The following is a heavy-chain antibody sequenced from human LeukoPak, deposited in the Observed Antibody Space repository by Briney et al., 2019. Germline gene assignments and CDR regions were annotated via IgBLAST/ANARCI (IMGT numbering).Heavy chain of an antibody. D-gene: IGHD2-15*01. Sequence: ASVKVSCQASGGTLISYAISWVRQAPGQGLEWMGGIIPIFGTANYAQKFQGRVTITADKSTSTAYMELSSLRSEDTAVYYCARGAIYCSGGSCYPNYFDYWGQGTLVTVSS. V-gene: IGHV1-69*06. CDR2: IIPIFGTA. J-gene: IGHJ4*02. CDR1: GGTLISYA. CDR3: ARGAIYCSGGSCYPNYFDY.